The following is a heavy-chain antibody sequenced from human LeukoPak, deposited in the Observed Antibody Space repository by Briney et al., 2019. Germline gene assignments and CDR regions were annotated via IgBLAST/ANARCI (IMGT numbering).Heavy chain of an antibody. CDR1: GGSISSSSYY. J-gene: IGHJ3*02. CDR2: IYYSGST. Sequence: PSETLSLTCTVSGGSISSSSYYWGWIRQPPGKGLEWIGSIYYSGSTYYNPSLKSRVTISVDTSKNQFSLKLSSVTAADTAVYYCARDPPPYYYGSGNDAFDIWGQGTMVTVSS. CDR3: ARDPPPYYYGSGNDAFDI. V-gene: IGHV4-39*07. D-gene: IGHD3-10*01.